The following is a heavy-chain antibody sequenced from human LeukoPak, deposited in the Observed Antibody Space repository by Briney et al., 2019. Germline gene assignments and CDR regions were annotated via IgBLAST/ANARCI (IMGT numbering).Heavy chain of an antibody. CDR2: IYHSGST. J-gene: IGHJ4*02. Sequence: PSETLSLTCAVSGGSISSGGYSWSWIRQPPGKGLEWIGCIYHSGSTYYNPSLKSRVTISVDTSKNQFSLKLSSVTAADTAVYYCARTLWFGEFVLDYWGQGTLVTVSS. CDR3: ARTLWFGEFVLDY. CDR1: GGSISSGGYS. V-gene: IGHV4-30-2*02. D-gene: IGHD3-10*01.